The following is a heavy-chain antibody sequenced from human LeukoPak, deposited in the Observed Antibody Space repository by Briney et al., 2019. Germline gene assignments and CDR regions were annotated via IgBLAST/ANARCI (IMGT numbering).Heavy chain of an antibody. CDR1: GGSFSSYY. Sequence: SESLSLTCALDGGSFSSYYWSWVRQPPGRGLEWIGEINHSGSTNYNPSLKSRVTISVDTSKNQFSLKLSSVTAADTAVYYCARGLLSAWGQGTLVTVSS. V-gene: IGHV4-34*01. CDR3: ARGLLSA. J-gene: IGHJ5*02. CDR2: INHSGST.